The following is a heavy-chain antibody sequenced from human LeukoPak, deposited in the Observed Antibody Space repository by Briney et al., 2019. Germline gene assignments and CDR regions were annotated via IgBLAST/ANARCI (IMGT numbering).Heavy chain of an antibody. Sequence: SETLSLTCAVSGGSISSGGYSWSWIRQPPGKGLEWIGYIYYSGSTYYNPSLKSRVTISVDTSKNQFSLKLSSVTAADTAVYYCASDRTSGYFDYWGQGTLVTVSS. J-gene: IGHJ4*02. CDR3: ASDRTSGYFDY. D-gene: IGHD2-2*01. CDR1: GGSISSGGYS. CDR2: IYYSGST. V-gene: IGHV4-30-4*07.